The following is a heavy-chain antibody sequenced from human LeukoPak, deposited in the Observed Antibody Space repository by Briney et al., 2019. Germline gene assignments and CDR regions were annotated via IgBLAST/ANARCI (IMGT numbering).Heavy chain of an antibody. V-gene: IGHV4-61*08. CDR3: ARHVDVAGTDAFDI. Sequence: SETLSLTCTVSGGSISSGGYYWSWIRQPPGKGLEWIGYIYYSGSTNYNPSLKSRVTISVDTSKNQFSLKLSSVTAADTAVYYCARHVDVAGTDAFDIWGQGTMVTVSS. CDR2: IYYSGST. D-gene: IGHD6-19*01. CDR1: GGSISSGGYY. J-gene: IGHJ3*02.